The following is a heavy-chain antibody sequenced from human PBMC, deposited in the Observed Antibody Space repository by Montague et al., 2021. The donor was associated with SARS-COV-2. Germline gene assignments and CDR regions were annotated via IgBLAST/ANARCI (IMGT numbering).Heavy chain of an antibody. CDR1: GGSISSSNW. V-gene: IGHV4-4*02. CDR3: SRGHLGVVPGTLGFGVYYYYGLDV. J-gene: IGHJ6*02. CDR2: IYHSGST. D-gene: IGHD2-2*01. Sequence: SETLSLTCAVSGGSISSSNWWSWVRQPPGKGLEWIGEIYHSGSTNFNQSLKSRVTISVDKSKNQFSLKLSSVTAADTAVYYCSRGHLGVVPGTLGFGVYYYYGLDVWGQGTTVTVAS.